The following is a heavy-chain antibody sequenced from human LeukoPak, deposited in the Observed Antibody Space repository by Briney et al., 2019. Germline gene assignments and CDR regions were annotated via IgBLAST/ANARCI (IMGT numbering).Heavy chain of an antibody. V-gene: IGHV3-48*03. CDR2: ISGSGNII. J-gene: IGHJ6*02. CDR3: ARPRSDLCGMDV. CDR1: EFTFSSYE. Sequence: GGSLRLSCIASEFTFSSYEMNWVRQAPGKGLEWVSYISGSGNIIYYADSVKGRFTISRDNAKNSLYLQMNSLRVEDTAVYYCARPRSDLCGMDVWGQGTTVTVSS.